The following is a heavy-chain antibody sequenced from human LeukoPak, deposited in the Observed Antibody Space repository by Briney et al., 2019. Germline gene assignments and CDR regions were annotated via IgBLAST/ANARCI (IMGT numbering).Heavy chain of an antibody. CDR1: GYSFTDYY. V-gene: IGHV1-2*02. CDR2: INPHSGDT. J-gene: IGHJ4*02. CDR3: AAGRWLRSGSDY. Sequence: GASVKVSCKASGYSFTDYYIHWVRQAPGQGLEWMGCINPHSGDTKYAQKFQARVTMTRDTSIGTAYMELDRLRSDDTAVYFCAAGRWLRSGSDYWGQGTLVTVSS. D-gene: IGHD5-12*01.